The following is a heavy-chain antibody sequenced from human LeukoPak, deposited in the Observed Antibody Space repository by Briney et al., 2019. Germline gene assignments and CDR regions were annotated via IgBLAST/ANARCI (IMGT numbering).Heavy chain of an antibody. J-gene: IGHJ4*02. Sequence: GGSLILSCAASGFSFSSYGIHWVRQAPGKGLEWVAVISYDGNNKYYADSVKGRFTISRDNSKNTLYLQMNSLRTEDTSVYYCAKERYSSSSAYIDYWGQGTLVTVSS. D-gene: IGHD6-6*01. CDR2: ISYDGNNK. CDR3: AKERYSSSSAYIDY. V-gene: IGHV3-30*18. CDR1: GFSFSSYG.